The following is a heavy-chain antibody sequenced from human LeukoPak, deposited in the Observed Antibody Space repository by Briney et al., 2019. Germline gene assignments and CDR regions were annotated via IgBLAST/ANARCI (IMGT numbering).Heavy chain of an antibody. J-gene: IGHJ4*02. D-gene: IGHD2-15*01. CDR2: IKLDGGEK. CDR1: GFTFSNYW. Sequence: GGSLRLSCAASGFTFSNYWMSWVRQAPGKGLEWVANIKLDGGEKDYVDSVKGRFTISRDNAKNSLYLQMNSLRGDDTAVYHCATVAGDCSGGRCYLLRFDYWGQGTLVTVSS. V-gene: IGHV3-7*01. CDR3: ATVAGDCSGGRCYLLRFDY.